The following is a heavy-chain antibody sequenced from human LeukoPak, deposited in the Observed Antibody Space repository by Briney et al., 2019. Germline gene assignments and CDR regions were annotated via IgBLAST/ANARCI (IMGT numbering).Heavy chain of an antibody. Sequence: ASVKVSCKASGGTFSSYAISWVQQAPGQGLEWMGGIIPIFGTANYAQKFQGRVTITADESTSTAYMELSSLRSEDTAVYYCARVIVYYYGMDVWGQGTTVTVSS. CDR2: IIPIFGTA. CDR1: GGTFSSYA. J-gene: IGHJ6*02. V-gene: IGHV1-69*01. CDR3: ARVIVYYYGMDV. D-gene: IGHD2-15*01.